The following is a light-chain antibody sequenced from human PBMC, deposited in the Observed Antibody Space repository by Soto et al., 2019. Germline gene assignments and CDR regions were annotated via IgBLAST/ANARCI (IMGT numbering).Light chain of an antibody. CDR2: DAS. CDR3: QPRRNWPPEVT. CDR1: QSVSSS. J-gene: IGKJ3*01. V-gene: IGKV3-11*01. Sequence: EIVLTQSPDTLSLSPGERATLSCRASQSVSSSLAWYQQKPGQAPRLLIYDASNRATGIPARFSGSGSGTDFTLTISSLEPEDFAVYYCQPRRNWPPEVTFGPGTKVDIK.